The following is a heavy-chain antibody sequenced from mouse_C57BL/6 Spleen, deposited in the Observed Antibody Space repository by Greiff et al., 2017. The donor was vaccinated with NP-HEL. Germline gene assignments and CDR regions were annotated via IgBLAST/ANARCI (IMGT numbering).Heavy chain of an antibody. CDR1: GFTFSSYT. D-gene: IGHD3-2*02. CDR2: ISGGGGNT. Sequence: SGGGLVKPGGSLKLSCAASGFTFSSYTMSWVRQTPEKRLEWVATISGGGGNTYYPDSVKGRFTISRDNAKNTLYLQMSSLRSEDTALYYCARHQGHYFDYWGQGTTLTVSS. V-gene: IGHV5-9*01. J-gene: IGHJ2*01. CDR3: ARHQGHYFDY.